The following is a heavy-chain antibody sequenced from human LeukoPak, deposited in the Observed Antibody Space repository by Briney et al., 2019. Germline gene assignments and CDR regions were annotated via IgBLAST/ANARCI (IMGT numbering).Heavy chain of an antibody. V-gene: IGHV3-30*02. CDR2: IRHDGSNK. Sequence: GGSLRLSCAASGFTFSSYAMHWVRQAPGKGLEWVAFIRHDGSNKYYADSVKGRFTISRDNSKNTLYLQMKSLRAEDTAVYNCAKVLGYADAFDIWGRGTMVTVSS. CDR1: GFTFSSYA. J-gene: IGHJ3*02. CDR3: AKVLGYADAFDI. D-gene: IGHD3-16*01.